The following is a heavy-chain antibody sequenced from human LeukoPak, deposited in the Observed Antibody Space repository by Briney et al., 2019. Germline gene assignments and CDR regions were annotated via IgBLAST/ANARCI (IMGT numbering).Heavy chain of an antibody. Sequence: GGSLRLSCAASGLTFSTYWMSWVRQAPGKGLEWVANIKEDGSAKYYVGSVKGRFTISRDNAKKSLYLQMNSLRAEDTAVYFCASGFLNDFWSGHFWGQGTLVTVSS. CDR1: GLTFSTYW. CDR2: IKEDGSAK. CDR3: ASGFLNDFWSGHF. J-gene: IGHJ4*02. D-gene: IGHD3-3*01. V-gene: IGHV3-7*01.